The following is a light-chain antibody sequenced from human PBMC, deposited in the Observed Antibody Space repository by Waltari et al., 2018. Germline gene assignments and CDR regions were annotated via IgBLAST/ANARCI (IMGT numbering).Light chain of an antibody. Sequence: DIQVTQSPSSLSASVGDRVYITCRASQNIGNNLNWYQQQPGRAPKLLIYDVSSLNSGVPSRFRGSSSGTEFTLTISSLQPEDFATYYCQQSFTIPVAFGGGTKVDI. V-gene: IGKV1-39*01. J-gene: IGKJ4*01. CDR3: QQSFTIPVA. CDR2: DVS. CDR1: QNIGNN.